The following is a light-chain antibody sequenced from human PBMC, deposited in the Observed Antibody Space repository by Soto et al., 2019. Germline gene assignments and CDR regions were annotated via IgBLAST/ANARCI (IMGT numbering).Light chain of an antibody. CDR3: QQYSSSPIT. V-gene: IGKV3-20*01. Sequence: SPGTLSLSRGERATLSCRASERIYSAYLGWYQQKPGQAARLLIYGTSSRATGIPDRFSGSGSGTDFTLTISRLEPEDFAVYYSQQYSSSPITVGQGTRLESK. J-gene: IGKJ5*01. CDR1: ERIYSAY. CDR2: GTS.